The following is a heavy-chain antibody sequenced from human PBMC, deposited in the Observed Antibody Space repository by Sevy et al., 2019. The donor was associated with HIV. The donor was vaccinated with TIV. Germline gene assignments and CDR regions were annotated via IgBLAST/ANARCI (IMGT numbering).Heavy chain of an antibody. Sequence: SETLSLTCTVSGGSISSYYWSWIRQPPGKGLEWIGYIYYSGSTNYNPPLKSRVTISVDTSKNQFSLKLSSVTAADTAVYYCARVQGQQLAEIDYWGQGTLVTVSS. D-gene: IGHD6-13*01. V-gene: IGHV4-59*13. CDR1: GGSISSYY. J-gene: IGHJ4*02. CDR2: IYYSGST. CDR3: ARVQGQQLAEIDY.